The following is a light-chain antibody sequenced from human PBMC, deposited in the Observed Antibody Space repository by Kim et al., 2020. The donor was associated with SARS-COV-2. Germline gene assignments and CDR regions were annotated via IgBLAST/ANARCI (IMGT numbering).Light chain of an antibody. CDR3: QSPDSSATWV. V-gene: IGLV3-25*03. J-gene: IGLJ3*02. CDR1: ALPKQY. Sequence: SYELTQPPSVSVSPGQTARITCSGDALPKQYVYWYQQRPGRAPVLIIYKDTERPSGVPERISGSSSGTTATLTISGVQAEDESDYYCQSPDSSATWVFGGGTKLTVL. CDR2: KDT.